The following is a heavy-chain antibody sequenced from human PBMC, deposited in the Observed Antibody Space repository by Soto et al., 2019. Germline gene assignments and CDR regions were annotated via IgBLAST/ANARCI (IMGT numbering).Heavy chain of an antibody. V-gene: IGHV4-34*01. D-gene: IGHD3-10*01. J-gene: IGHJ3*02. CDR2: INHSGST. Sequence: GTLSLTCAAQGVSFSGDYWSWIRQPPGKGLEWIGQINHSGSTNYNPSLKSRVTISVDTSKNQFSLKLSSVTAADTAVYYCARDPYYYGSGSYWNANEMHAFDIGRQGTMDT. CDR3: ARDPYYYGSGSYWNANEMHAFDI. CDR1: GVSFSGDY.